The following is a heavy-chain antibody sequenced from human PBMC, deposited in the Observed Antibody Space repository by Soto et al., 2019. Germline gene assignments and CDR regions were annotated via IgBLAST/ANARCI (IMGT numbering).Heavy chain of an antibody. CDR1: GYSIMNGYY. V-gene: IGHV4-38-2*01. CDR2: IYHSGST. CDR3: ARVGPYCGGDCYSPPP. Sequence: SETLSLTCAFSGYSIMNGYYWGWIRQPPGKGLEWIGTIYHSGSTYYNPSLKSRVTISVDAPENHFSLKLSSVTAADTAVYYCARVGPYCGGDCYSPPPWGQGTLVTVSS. J-gene: IGHJ5*02. D-gene: IGHD2-21*02.